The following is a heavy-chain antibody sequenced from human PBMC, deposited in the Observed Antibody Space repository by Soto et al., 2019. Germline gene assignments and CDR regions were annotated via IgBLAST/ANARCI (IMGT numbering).Heavy chain of an antibody. CDR2: ISYDGSNK. V-gene: IGHV3-30*18. J-gene: IGHJ6*02. CDR1: GFTFSSYG. Sequence: GGSLRLSCAASGFTFSSYGMHWVRQAPGKGLEWVAVISYDGSNKYYADSVKGRFTISRDNSKNTLYLQMNSLRAEDTAVYYCAKRLHYYYGMDVWGQGTTVTLSS. CDR3: AKRLHYYYGMDV. D-gene: IGHD2-15*01.